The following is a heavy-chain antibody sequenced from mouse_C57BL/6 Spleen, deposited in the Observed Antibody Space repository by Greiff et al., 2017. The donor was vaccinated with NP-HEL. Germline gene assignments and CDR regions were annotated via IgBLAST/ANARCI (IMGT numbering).Heavy chain of an antibody. V-gene: IGHV1-82*01. CDR2: IYPGDGDT. CDR3: ARRWDYLDY. J-gene: IGHJ2*01. Sequence: QVQLKESGPELVKPGASVKISCKASGYAFSTSWMNWVKQRPGKGLEWIGRIYPGDGDTNYNGKFKGKATLTADKSSSTAYMQLSSLTSEDSAAFFCARRWDYLDYWGQGTTLTVSS. CDR1: GYAFSTSW. D-gene: IGHD4-1*01.